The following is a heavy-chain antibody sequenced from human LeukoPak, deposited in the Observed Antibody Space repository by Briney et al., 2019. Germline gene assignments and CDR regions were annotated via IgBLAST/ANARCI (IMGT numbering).Heavy chain of an antibody. CDR3: ARYCSSTSCILRGFDY. CDR1: GYSFTSGHY. CDR2: IYHNGST. D-gene: IGHD2-2*01. V-gene: IGHV4-38-2*01. J-gene: IGHJ4*02. Sequence: SETLSLTCSVSGYSFTSGHYWGWIRQPPGKGLEWIGNIYHNGSTHYNPSLKSRVTISVDTSKNQFSLKLSSVTAADTAVYYCARYCSSTSCILRGFDYWGQGTLVTVSS.